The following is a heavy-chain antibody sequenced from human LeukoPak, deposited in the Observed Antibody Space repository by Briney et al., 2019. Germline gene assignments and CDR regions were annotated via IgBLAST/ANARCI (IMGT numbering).Heavy chain of an antibody. V-gene: IGHV3-20*04. CDR1: GFTFEVYG. CDR2: INWNGGST. Sequence: PGGSLRLSCAASGFTFEVYGMSWVRQAPGKGLEWVSGINWNGGSTGYADSVKGRFTISRDNAKNSLYLQMNSLRAEDTALYYCARTVVVAATNWFDPWGQGTLVTVSS. D-gene: IGHD2-15*01. J-gene: IGHJ5*02. CDR3: ARTVVVAATNWFDP.